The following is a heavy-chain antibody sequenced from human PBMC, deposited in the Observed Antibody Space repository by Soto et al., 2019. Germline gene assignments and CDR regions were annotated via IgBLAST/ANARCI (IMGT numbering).Heavy chain of an antibody. CDR3: ARLFLVAGTTNFDY. V-gene: IGHV4-34*01. CDR2: INHSGST. J-gene: IGHJ4*02. D-gene: IGHD6-19*01. CDR1: CGSFSGYY. Sequence: PSETLSLTCAVYCGSFSGYYWSWIRQPPGKGLEWIGEINHSGSTNYNPSLKSRVTISVDTSKNQFSLKLSSVTAADTAVYYCARLFLVAGTTNFDYWGQGNLVTVS.